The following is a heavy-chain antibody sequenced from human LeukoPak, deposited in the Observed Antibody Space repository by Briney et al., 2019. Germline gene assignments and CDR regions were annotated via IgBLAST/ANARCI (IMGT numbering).Heavy chain of an antibody. D-gene: IGHD6-19*01. Sequence: KPSETLSLTCAVYGGSFSGYYWSWIRQPPGKGLEWIGEINHSGSTNYNPSLKSRVTISVDTSKNQFSLKLSSVTAADTAVYYCARAPVRAYSSGWLDLRYFQRWGQGTLVTVSS. CDR2: INHSGST. CDR3: ARAPVRAYSSGWLDLRYFQR. J-gene: IGHJ1*01. CDR1: GGSFSGYY. V-gene: IGHV4-34*01.